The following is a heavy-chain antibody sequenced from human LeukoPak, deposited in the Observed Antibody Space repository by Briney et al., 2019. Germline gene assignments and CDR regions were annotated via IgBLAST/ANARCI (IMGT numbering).Heavy chain of an antibody. CDR1: GDSISTFY. CDR3: ARQNGIAAADLFDY. Sequence: SETLSLTCTVSGDSISTFYWTWIRQPPGKGLEYIGYIYSGSTNYNPSLKSRVTISVDTSKNQFSLKLSSVTAADTAVYYCARQNGIAAADLFDYWGQGTLVTVSP. V-gene: IGHV4-59*08. J-gene: IGHJ4*02. CDR2: IYSGST. D-gene: IGHD6-13*01.